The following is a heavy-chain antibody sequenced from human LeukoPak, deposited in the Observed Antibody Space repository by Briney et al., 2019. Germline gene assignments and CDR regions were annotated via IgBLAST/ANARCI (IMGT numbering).Heavy chain of an antibody. J-gene: IGHJ6*02. CDR2: ISGSGGST. CDR1: GFTFSSYA. CDR3: AKEFGHYDSSGYYYYYYGMDV. D-gene: IGHD3-22*01. Sequence: GGSLRLSCAASGFTFSSYAMSWVRQAPGKGLEWVSAISGSGGSTYYADSVKGRFTISRDNSKNTLYLQMNSLRAEDTAVYYCAKEFGHYDSSGYYYYYYGMDVWGQGTTVTASS. V-gene: IGHV3-23*01.